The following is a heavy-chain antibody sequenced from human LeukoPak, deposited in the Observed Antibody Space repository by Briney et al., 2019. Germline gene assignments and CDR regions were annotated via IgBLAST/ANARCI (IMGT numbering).Heavy chain of an antibody. CDR2: IYYSGST. V-gene: IGHV4-59*01. D-gene: IGHD6-19*01. CDR1: GGSISSYY. J-gene: IGHJ4*02. Sequence: SETLSLTCTVSGGSISSYYWSWIRQPPGKGLEWIGYIYYSGSTNYNPSLKSQVTISVDTSKNQFSLKLSSVTAADTAVYYCARDSVAGPGDYWGQGTLVTVSS. CDR3: ARDSVAGPGDY.